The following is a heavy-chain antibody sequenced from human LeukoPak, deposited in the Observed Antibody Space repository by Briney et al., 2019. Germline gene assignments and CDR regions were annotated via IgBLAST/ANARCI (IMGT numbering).Heavy chain of an antibody. Sequence: GRSLRLSCAASGFTFSIYAMHWVRQAPGKGLEWVAFISSDGRIQYYAYSVKGRFTISRDNSKNTLFLQMNGLRDEGTAVYYCDPHDSASQFWGQGTLVTVSS. CDR2: ISSDGRIQ. J-gene: IGHJ4*02. D-gene: IGHD6-6*01. V-gene: IGHV3-30*04. CDR1: GFTFSIYA. CDR3: DPHDSASQF.